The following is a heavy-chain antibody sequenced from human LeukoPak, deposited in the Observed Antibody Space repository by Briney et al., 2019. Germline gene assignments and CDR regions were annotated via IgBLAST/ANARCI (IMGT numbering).Heavy chain of an antibody. CDR1: GGTFSSNA. CDR2: IIPIFGTA. CDR3: ASCSYDSSGYYYLSYFDY. V-gene: IGHV1-69*05. Sequence: SVKVSCKASGGTFSSNAISWVRQAPGQGLEWMGRIIPIFGTANYAQKFQGRVTITTDESTSTAYMELSSLRSEDTAVYYCASCSYDSSGYYYLSYFDYWGQGTLVTVSS. J-gene: IGHJ4*02. D-gene: IGHD3-22*01.